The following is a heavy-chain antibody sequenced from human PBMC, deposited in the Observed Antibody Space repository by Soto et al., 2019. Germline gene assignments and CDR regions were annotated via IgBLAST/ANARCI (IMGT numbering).Heavy chain of an antibody. V-gene: IGHV3-53*04. J-gene: IGHJ4*02. CDR1: GFTVSSNY. CDR2: IYSGGST. CDR3: ARGEDYYGSGGVDY. D-gene: IGHD3-10*01. Sequence: EVQLVESGGGLVQPGGSLRLSCAASGFTVSSNYMSWVRQAPGKGLEWVSVIYSGGSTYYADSVKGRFTISRHNSKNTRYLQRNSLRAEDTAVYYCARGEDYYGSGGVDYWGQGTLVTVSS.